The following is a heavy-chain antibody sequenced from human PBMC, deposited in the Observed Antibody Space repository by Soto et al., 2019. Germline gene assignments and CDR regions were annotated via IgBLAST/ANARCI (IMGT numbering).Heavy chain of an antibody. V-gene: IGHV4-4*02. CDR1: GGSISSSNW. D-gene: IGHD6-13*01. CDR2: IYHSGST. Sequence: SSETLSLTCAVPGGSISSSNWWSWVRQPPGKGLEWIGEIYHSGSTNYNPSLKSRVTISVDKSKNQFSLKLSSVTAADTAVYYCASDIAAASRVYGMDVWGQGTTVTVSS. J-gene: IGHJ6*02. CDR3: ASDIAAASRVYGMDV.